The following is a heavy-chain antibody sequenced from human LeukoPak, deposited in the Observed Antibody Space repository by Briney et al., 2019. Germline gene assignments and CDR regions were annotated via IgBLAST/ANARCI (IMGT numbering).Heavy chain of an antibody. CDR1: GGSINTYY. V-gene: IGHV4-59*12. CDR2: IYYSGST. CDR3: ASLYGSGSYWLNY. D-gene: IGHD3-10*01. J-gene: IGHJ4*02. Sequence: PSETLSLTCTVSGGSINTYYWSWIRQPPGKGLEWIGYIYYSGSTNYNPSFKSRVTISGDTSKNQFSLKLSSVTAADTAVYYCASLYGSGSYWLNYWGQGTLVTVSS.